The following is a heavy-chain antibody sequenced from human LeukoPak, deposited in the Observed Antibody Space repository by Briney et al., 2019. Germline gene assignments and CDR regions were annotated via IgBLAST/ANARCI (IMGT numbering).Heavy chain of an antibody. V-gene: IGHV1-18*01. Sequence: ASVKVSCKPSSYTFTRFGFSWVRHRPGQGLAWTGWIGAYNGDTNYAQKFQGRVTMTTDTSTSTAYMDLRSLRSDDTAVYYCTRDHCRGDNCPSFDYWGQGTLVTVSS. CDR1: SYTFTRFG. CDR2: IGAYNGDT. J-gene: IGHJ4*02. CDR3: TRDHCRGDNCPSFDY. D-gene: IGHD2-15*01.